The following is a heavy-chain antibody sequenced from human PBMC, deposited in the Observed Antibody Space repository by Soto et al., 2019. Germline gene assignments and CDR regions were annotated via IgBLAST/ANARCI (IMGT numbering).Heavy chain of an antibody. CDR3: ARASISGGNSASHYAMDV. CDR1: GASMTGASMSRYY. D-gene: IGHD2-15*01. Sequence: SETLSLTCTVSGASMTGASMSRYYWSWIRQPPGKGLEWIGYIYYIGSTDYNPSLKSRVTISVDTSNNQFSLKLNSVTSADTAVYYCARASISGGNSASHYAMDVWGQGTTVTVSS. J-gene: IGHJ6*02. CDR2: IYYIGST. V-gene: IGHV4-61*01.